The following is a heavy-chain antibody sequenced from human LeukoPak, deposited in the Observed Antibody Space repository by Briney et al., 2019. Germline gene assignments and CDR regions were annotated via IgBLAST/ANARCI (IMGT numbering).Heavy chain of an antibody. CDR2: ISYDGSKK. CDR1: GFTFSSYA. J-gene: IGHJ4*02. CDR3: AAGNWYHFDY. D-gene: IGHD6-13*01. Sequence: GGYLRLSCAASGFTFSSYAMHWVRQAPGKGLEWVAVISYDGSKKYYADSVKGRFTISRDNSKNTLYLQMNSLRAEDTAVYYTAAGNWYHFDYWGQGTLVTVSS. V-gene: IGHV3-30-3*01.